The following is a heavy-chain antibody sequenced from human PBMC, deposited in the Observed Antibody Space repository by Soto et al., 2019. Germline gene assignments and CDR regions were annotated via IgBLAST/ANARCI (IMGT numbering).Heavy chain of an antibody. CDR3: ARGEGGPRWGSIDY. V-gene: IGHV1-2*04. CDR1: GYTFTGYY. CDR2: INPNSGGT. D-gene: IGHD2-21*01. Sequence: QVQLVQSGAEVKKPGASVKVSCKASGYTFTGYYMHWVRQAPGQGLEWMGWINPNSGGTNYAQKFQGWVTMTRDTXXSTAYMELSRLRSDDTAVYYCARGEGGPRWGSIDYWGQGPLVTVSS. J-gene: IGHJ4*02.